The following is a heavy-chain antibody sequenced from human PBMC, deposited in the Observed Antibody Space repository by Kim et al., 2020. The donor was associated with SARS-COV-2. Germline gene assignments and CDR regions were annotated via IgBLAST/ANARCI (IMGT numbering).Heavy chain of an antibody. Sequence: GGSLRLSCAASGFTVSSNEMSWVRQAPGKGLEWVSSISGGSTYYADSRKGRFTISRDNSKNTLHLQMNSLRAEDTAVYYCKKWYVGATRNDYWGQGTLVTVSS. D-gene: IGHD1-26*01. V-gene: IGHV3-66*01. CDR2: ISGGST. J-gene: IGHJ4*02. CDR3: KKWYVGATRNDY. CDR1: GFTVSSNE.